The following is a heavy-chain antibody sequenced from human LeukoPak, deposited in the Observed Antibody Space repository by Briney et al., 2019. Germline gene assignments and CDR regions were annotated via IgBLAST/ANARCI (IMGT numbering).Heavy chain of an antibody. D-gene: IGHD2-15*01. CDR1: GFTFSDYY. Sequence: GGSLRLSCAASGFTFSDYYMSWIRQAPGKGLEWVSYISSSGSTIYYADSVKGRFTISRDNAKNSLYLQMNSPRAEDTAVYYCARATSIVVVVAATDYWGQGTLVTVSS. CDR2: ISSSGSTI. J-gene: IGHJ4*02. V-gene: IGHV3-11*04. CDR3: ARATSIVVVVAATDY.